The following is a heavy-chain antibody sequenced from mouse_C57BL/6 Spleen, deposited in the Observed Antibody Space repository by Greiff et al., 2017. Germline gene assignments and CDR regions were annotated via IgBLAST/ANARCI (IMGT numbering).Heavy chain of an antibody. D-gene: IGHD1-1*01. CDR3: ARMYYGSSYRWYFDV. Sequence: QVTLNVCGPGILQPSQTLSLTCSFSGFSLSTFGMGVGWIRQPSGKGLEWLAHIWWDDDKYYNPALKSRLTISKDTSKNQVFLKIANVDTADTATYYCARMYYGSSYRWYFDVWGTGTTVTVSS. V-gene: IGHV8-8*01. CDR2: IWWDDDK. CDR1: GFSLSTFGMG. J-gene: IGHJ1*03.